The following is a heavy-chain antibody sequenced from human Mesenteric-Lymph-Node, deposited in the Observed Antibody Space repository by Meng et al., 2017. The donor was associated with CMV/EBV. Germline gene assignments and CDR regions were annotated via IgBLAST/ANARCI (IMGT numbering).Heavy chain of an antibody. CDR2: INHSGRT. V-gene: IGHV4-34*01. D-gene: IGHD5-24*01. CDR1: GGSFSGYY. Sequence: DGGSFSGYYCSWIRQPPGKGLEWVGEINHSGRTNYNPSLKSRVTISVDTSKNHFSLKLSSVTAADTAVYYCARGPSRWLQFGWFDPWGQGTLVTVSS. J-gene: IGHJ5*02. CDR3: ARGPSRWLQFGWFDP.